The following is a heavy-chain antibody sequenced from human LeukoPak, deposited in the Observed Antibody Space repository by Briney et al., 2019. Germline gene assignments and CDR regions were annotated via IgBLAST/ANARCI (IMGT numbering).Heavy chain of an antibody. CDR1: GFTFSSYA. D-gene: IGHD3-22*01. Sequence: GGSLRLSCAASGFTFSSYAMSWVRQAPGKGLEWVSAISGSGGSTYYADSVKGRFTISRDNSKNTLYLQMNSLRAEDTAVYYCAKETIRYYYDSSGYYPEPFDYWGQGTLVTVSS. CDR3: AKETIRYYYDSSGYYPEPFDY. V-gene: IGHV3-23*01. J-gene: IGHJ4*02. CDR2: ISGSGGST.